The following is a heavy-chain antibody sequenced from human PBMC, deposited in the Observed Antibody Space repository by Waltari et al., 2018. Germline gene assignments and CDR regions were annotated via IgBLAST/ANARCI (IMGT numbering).Heavy chain of an antibody. CDR1: GGSISSYY. J-gene: IGHJ4*02. CDR2: IYYSEST. D-gene: IGHD1-26*01. Sequence: QVQLQESGPGLVKPSETLSLTCTVSGGSISSYYWSWIRQPPGKGLEWIGYIYYSESTNYNPSLKSRVTISVDTSKNQFSLKLSSVTAADTAVYYCASGVGATIYYFDYWGQGTLVTVSS. CDR3: ASGVGATIYYFDY. V-gene: IGHV4-59*01.